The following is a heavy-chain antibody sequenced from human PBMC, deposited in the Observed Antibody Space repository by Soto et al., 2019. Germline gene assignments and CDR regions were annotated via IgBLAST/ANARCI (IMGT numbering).Heavy chain of an antibody. D-gene: IGHD2-2*01. CDR1: GGTFSSYA. Sequence: QVQLVQSGAEVKKPGSSVKVSCKASGGTFSSYAISWVRQAPGQGLEWMGGIIPISETTNYAQKFQGRVTITADESKSTSYMELSSLRSEDTAVYYCARSQGSSTSLEIYYYYYYGMDGWGKGTTVTVSS. V-gene: IGHV1-69*01. J-gene: IGHJ6*04. CDR3: ARSQGSSTSLEIYYYYYYGMDG. CDR2: IIPISETT.